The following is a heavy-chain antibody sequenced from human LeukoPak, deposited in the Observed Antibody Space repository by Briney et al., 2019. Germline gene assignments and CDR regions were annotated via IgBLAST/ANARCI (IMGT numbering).Heavy chain of an antibody. CDR3: ARGQGSGSSWAFDY. J-gene: IGHJ4*02. Sequence: PSETLSLTCSVSSDSISSYSWSWIRQPPGKGLEWIGYIHYSESTTYNPSLKNRVTISADPSKHQLSLSLSSVTAADTAVYYCARGQGSGSSWAFDYWGQGTLVTVSS. CDR2: IHYSEST. CDR1: SDSISSYS. V-gene: IGHV4-59*01. D-gene: IGHD1-26*01.